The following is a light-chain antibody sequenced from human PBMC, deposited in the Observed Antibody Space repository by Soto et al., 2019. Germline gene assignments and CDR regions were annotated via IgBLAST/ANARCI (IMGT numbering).Light chain of an antibody. CDR1: QDIHNY. V-gene: IGKV1-8*01. Sequence: AVLLTQSPSSFSASTGDRATITCRASQDIHNYLAWYQQVPGTAPKLLLYAASILQTGVPSRFSGSGSGTDFTLTIDGLQSEDFATYFCQHYYNYPWTFGQGTPVQ. J-gene: IGKJ1*01. CDR3: QHYYNYPWT. CDR2: AAS.